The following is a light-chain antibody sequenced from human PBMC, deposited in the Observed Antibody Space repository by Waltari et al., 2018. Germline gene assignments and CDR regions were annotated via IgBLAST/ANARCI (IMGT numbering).Light chain of an antibody. J-gene: IGKJ2*01. Sequence: DIQMTQSPSSLSASVGDRVTITCRASQTILTYLSWHQQKPGKAPNLLIYDASTLQSGAPSRFSAYGSGTDFTLTISSLQPEDFATYYCQQYDSYVYTFGQGTKLEIK. CDR3: QQYDSYVYT. CDR2: DAS. V-gene: IGKV1-39*01. CDR1: QTILTY.